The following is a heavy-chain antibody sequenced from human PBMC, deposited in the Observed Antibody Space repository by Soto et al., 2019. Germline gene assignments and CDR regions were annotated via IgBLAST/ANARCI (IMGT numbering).Heavy chain of an antibody. Sequence: QLQLQESGPGLVKPSETLSLTCTVSGGSISSSSYYWGWIRQPPGKGLEWLGSIYYSGSTYYNPSLKRRVTISVDTSKNQFSLKLSSVTAADTAVYYCASRLDFQHWGQGTLVTVSS. J-gene: IGHJ1*01. V-gene: IGHV4-39*01. CDR1: GGSISSSSYY. D-gene: IGHD6-25*01. CDR2: IYYSGST. CDR3: ASRLDFQH.